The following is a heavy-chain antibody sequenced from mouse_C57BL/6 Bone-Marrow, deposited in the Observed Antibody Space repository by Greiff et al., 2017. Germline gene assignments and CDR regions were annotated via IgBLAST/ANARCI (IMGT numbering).Heavy chain of an antibody. V-gene: IGHV6-6*01. CDR3: TSYYGSGHFDY. CDR1: GFTFSDAW. Sequence: EVQLVESGGGLVQPGGSMKLSCAASGFTFSDAWMDWVRQSPEKGLEWVAEIRNKANNHATYYAESVKGRFTISRDDSKSSVYLQMNSLRAEDTGIYYCTSYYGSGHFDYWGQGTTLTVSS. J-gene: IGHJ2*01. D-gene: IGHD1-1*01. CDR2: IRNKANNHAT.